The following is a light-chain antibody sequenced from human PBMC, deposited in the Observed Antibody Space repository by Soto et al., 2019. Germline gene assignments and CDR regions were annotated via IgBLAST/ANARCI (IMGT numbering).Light chain of an antibody. CDR2: YIS. V-gene: IGKV3D-15*01. CDR1: QSAGNF. Sequence: EIVMTQSRSTLSGSPVETCSLSGRASQSAGNFLAWYQQKPGQAPRLLIYYISTRATGIPARFSGSGSGTEFTLTINSLQSEDSAVYYCQQHNQWPITFGQGTRLEIK. J-gene: IGKJ5*01. CDR3: QQHNQWPIT.